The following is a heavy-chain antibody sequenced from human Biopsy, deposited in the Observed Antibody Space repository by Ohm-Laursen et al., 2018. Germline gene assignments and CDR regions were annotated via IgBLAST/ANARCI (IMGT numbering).Heavy chain of an antibody. CDR3: ARAVRNQLVSEY. V-gene: IGHV4-4*07. CDR2: IYSSGST. D-gene: IGHD1-1*01. CDR1: GGSISNYY. J-gene: IGHJ4*02. Sequence: TLSLTCTVSGGSISNYYWSWIRQPAGKGLEWIGRIYSSGSTNYNPSLKSRVTMSVDTSKNQFSLILSSMTAADTAAYYCARAVRNQLVSEYWGQGTLVTVSS.